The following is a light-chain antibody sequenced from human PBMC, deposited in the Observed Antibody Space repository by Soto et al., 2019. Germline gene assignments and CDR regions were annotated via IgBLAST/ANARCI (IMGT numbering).Light chain of an antibody. CDR1: SSDVGGYDY. CDR3: CSYTITSTFYV. V-gene: IGLV2-14*01. Sequence: QSVLTQPASVSGSLGQSITICCTGTSSDVGGYDYVSWFQHHPGKAPKLVIYEVSDRPSGVSNRFSGSKSGNTASLTISGLQSEDEADYFCCSYTITSTFYVFGSGTKLTVL. CDR2: EVS. J-gene: IGLJ1*01.